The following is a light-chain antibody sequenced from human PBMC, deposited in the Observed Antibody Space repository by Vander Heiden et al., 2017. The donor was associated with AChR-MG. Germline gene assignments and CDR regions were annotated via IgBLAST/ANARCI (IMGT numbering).Light chain of an antibody. CDR1: QSVSSSY. CDR2: GAS. V-gene: IGKV3-20*01. CDR3: QQEGSSPLT. J-gene: IGKJ4*01. Sequence: EIVLTQSPGTLSLSPGERATLSCRASQSVSSSYLAWYQQKPGQAPRLLIYGASSRATGIPDRLTGSGSGTDFTLTISILEPEDFAVYYCQQEGSSPLTFGGRTKVEIK.